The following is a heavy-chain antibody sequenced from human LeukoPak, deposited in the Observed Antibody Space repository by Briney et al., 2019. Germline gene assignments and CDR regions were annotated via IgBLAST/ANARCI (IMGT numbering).Heavy chain of an antibody. CDR3: ARDWFAYYYDSSGYYYYDY. D-gene: IGHD3-22*01. V-gene: IGHV1-18*01. CDR2: ISAYNGNT. Sequence: ASVKVSCKASLYNFTSYGISWVRQAPGQGLEWMGWISAYNGNTNYAQKLQGRVTMTTDTSTSTAYMELWSLRSDDTAVYYCARDWFAYYYDSSGYYYYDYWGQGTLVTVSS. J-gene: IGHJ4*02. CDR1: LYNFTSYG.